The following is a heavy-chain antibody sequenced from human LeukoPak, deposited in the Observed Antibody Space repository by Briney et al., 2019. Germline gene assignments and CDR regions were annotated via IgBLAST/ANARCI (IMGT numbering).Heavy chain of an antibody. Sequence: GGSPRLSCAASGFTFSSYEMNWVRQAPGKGLEWVSHINSRGDDKQYADSVKGRFTISRDNAKNSLYLQMNSLRAEDTAAYYCATDKLAGGTYYVLFDYWGQGALVTVSS. V-gene: IGHV3-48*03. CDR2: INSRGDDK. CDR3: ATDKLAGGTYYVLFDY. D-gene: IGHD3-16*01. CDR1: GFTFSSYE. J-gene: IGHJ4*02.